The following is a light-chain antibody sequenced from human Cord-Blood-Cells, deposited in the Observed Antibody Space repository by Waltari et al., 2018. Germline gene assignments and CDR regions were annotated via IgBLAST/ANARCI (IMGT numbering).Light chain of an antibody. CDR2: DVS. CDR1: SRDVGGYNY. J-gene: IGLJ2*01. V-gene: IGLV2-14*01. CDR3: SSYTGSSTLDVV. Sequence: QSALTQPASVSGSPGQSITLSCTGTSRDVGGYNYVSWFQQHQGKAPKLMIYDVSNRPSGVSNRFSGSKSGNTASLTISGLQAEDEADYYCSSYTGSSTLDVVFGGGTKLTVL.